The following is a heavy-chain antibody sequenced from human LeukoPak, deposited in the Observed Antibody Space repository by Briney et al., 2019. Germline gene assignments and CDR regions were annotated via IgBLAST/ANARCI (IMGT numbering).Heavy chain of an antibody. Sequence: GGSLRLSCAASGFTFSSYAMSWVRQAPGKGLEWVSAISGSGGSTYYADSVKGGFTISRDNSKNTLYLQMNSLRPEDTALYYCAKDSVGWPRSSSAFDIWGQGTRVTVSS. J-gene: IGHJ3*02. D-gene: IGHD5-12*01. V-gene: IGHV3-23*01. CDR3: AKDSVGWPRSSSAFDI. CDR2: ISGSGGST. CDR1: GFTFSSYA.